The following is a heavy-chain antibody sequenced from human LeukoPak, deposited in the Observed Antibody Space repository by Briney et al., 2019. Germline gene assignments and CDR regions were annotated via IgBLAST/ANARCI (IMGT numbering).Heavy chain of an antibody. D-gene: IGHD6-13*01. CDR1: EGTFSSYA. CDR3: ARLPDIAAAGSDYFDY. Sequence: SVKVSCKASEGTFSSYAISWVRQAPGQGLEWMGGIIPIFGTANYAQKFQGRVTITTDESTSTAYMELSSLRSEDTAVYYCARLPDIAAAGSDYFDYWGQGTLVTVSS. V-gene: IGHV1-69*05. CDR2: IIPIFGTA. J-gene: IGHJ4*02.